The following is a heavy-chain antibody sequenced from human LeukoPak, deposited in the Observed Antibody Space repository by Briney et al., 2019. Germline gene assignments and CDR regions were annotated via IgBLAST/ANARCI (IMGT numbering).Heavy chain of an antibody. D-gene: IGHD3-10*01. CDR3: ARDRMGSYLD. V-gene: IGHV1-2*06. CDR1: GYTFTGYY. Sequence: ASVKVSCKASGYTFTGYYMHWVRQAPGQGLEWVGRMNPNSGGTTYAQKFQGRVSMTRDTSISTAYMELSRLTYDDTAIFYCARDRMGSYLDWGQGTAVTVSS. J-gene: IGHJ4*02. CDR2: MNPNSGGT.